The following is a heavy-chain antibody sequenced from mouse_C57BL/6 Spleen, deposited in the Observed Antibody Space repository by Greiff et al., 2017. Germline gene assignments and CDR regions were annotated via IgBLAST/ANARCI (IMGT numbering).Heavy chain of an antibody. CDR3: VRPHNYVGWYFDV. Sequence: DVMLVESGGGLVQPKGSLKLSCAASGFSFNTYAMNWVRQAPGKGLEWVARIRSKSNNYATYYADSVKDRFTISRDDSESMLYLQMNNLKTEDTAMYYCVRPHNYVGWYFDVWGTGTTVTVSS. CDR2: IRSKSNNYAT. V-gene: IGHV10-1*01. D-gene: IGHD1-2*01. CDR1: GFSFNTYA. J-gene: IGHJ1*03.